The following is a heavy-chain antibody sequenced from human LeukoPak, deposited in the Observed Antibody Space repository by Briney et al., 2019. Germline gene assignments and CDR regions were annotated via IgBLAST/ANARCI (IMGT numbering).Heavy chain of an antibody. V-gene: IGHV1-58*01. J-gene: IGHJ5*02. CDR3: AAAPYYHEDSGYYYFDP. Sequence: GASVTVSCKASGFTFSTSAVQWVRQARGQRLEWVGWIVVGSGNTNYAQKFQGRVTITRDISTRTSHMELSSLRSEDTAVYYCAAAPYYHEDSGYYYFDPWGQGTLVTVSS. CDR1: GFTFSTSA. CDR2: IVVGSGNT. D-gene: IGHD3-22*01.